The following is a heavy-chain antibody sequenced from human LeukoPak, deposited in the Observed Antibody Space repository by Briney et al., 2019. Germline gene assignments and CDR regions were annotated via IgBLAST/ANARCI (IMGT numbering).Heavy chain of an antibody. CDR3: ARLRDGYIDY. J-gene: IGHJ4*02. D-gene: IGHD5-24*01. CDR2: IYPGDSDT. Sequence: GEPLRISCKGSGYSFTSYWIGRVRQMPGKGLDRMGVIYPGDSDTRYTPSFQGQLTISADKSISTAYLQWSSLKASDTGMYYCARLRDGYIDYWGQGSLVSVSS. CDR1: GYSFTSYW. V-gene: IGHV5-51*01.